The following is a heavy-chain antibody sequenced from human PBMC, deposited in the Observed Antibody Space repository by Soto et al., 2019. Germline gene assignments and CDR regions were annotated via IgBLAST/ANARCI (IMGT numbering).Heavy chain of an antibody. V-gene: IGHV4-34*01. CDR1: GGSFSGYY. Sequence: XATLSLTCAVCGGSFSGYYWSGIRQPPGKGLEWIGEINHSGSTNYNPSLKSRVTISVDTSKNQFSLKLSSVTAADTAVYYCARAYYDFWSGYWLDYYYYGMDVWGQGTTVTVSS. J-gene: IGHJ6*02. CDR3: ARAYYDFWSGYWLDYYYYGMDV. D-gene: IGHD3-3*01. CDR2: INHSGST.